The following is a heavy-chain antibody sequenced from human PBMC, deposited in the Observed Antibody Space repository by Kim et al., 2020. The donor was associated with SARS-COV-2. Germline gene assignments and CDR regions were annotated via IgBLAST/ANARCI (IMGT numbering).Heavy chain of an antibody. Sequence: SLKSRVTISVDTSKNQFARKLSSVTAADTAVYYCARGSVGMVRGSDWFDPWGQGTLVTVSS. V-gene: IGHV4-34*01. CDR3: ARGSVGMVRGSDWFDP. D-gene: IGHD3-10*01. J-gene: IGHJ5*02.